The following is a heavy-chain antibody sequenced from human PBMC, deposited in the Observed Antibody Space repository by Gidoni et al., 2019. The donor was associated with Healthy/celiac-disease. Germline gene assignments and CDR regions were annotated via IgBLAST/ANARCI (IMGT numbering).Heavy chain of an antibody. J-gene: IGHJ2*01. D-gene: IGHD3-10*01. CDR3: ARDGITMIRDDWYFEL. CDR1: AYFISTYG. Sequence: LVQSGGSLRLSCAASAYFISTYGRSWVRQVPGKGKEWVANIKQDGSERYYVDSVTGRFTITRDNAKNSRYLQMNRLRAEDAAVYYCARDGITMIRDDWYFELWGRGTLVTVSS. V-gene: IGHV3-7*01. CDR2: IKQDGSER.